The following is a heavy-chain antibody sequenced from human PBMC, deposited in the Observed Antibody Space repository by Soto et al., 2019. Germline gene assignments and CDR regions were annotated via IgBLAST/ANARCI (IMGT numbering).Heavy chain of an antibody. CDR2: IYHSGST. J-gene: IGHJ5*02. Sequence: SETLSLTCAVSGGSISSGGYSWSWIRQPPGKGLEWIGYIYHSGSTYYNPSLKSRVTISVDRSKNQFSLKLSSVTAADTAVYYCARVVVESDFWSGSSDRWFDPWGQGTLVTVSS. V-gene: IGHV4-30-2*01. D-gene: IGHD3-3*01. CDR3: ARVVVESDFWSGSSDRWFDP. CDR1: GGSISSGGYS.